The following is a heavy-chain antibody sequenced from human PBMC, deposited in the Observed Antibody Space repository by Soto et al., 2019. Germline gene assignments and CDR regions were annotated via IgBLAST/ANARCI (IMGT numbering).Heavy chain of an antibody. Sequence: SETLSLTCTVSGGSFRGYYWGWVRQPPGKGLEWIGEINHSGTSNYHPSLKSRVTISVATSKNQFSLTVNSVTPADTAVYFCARGEITFLGGMDFWGKGTSVSV. V-gene: IGHV4-34*01. CDR2: INHSGTS. CDR1: GGSFRGYY. CDR3: ARGEITFLGGMDF. D-gene: IGHD1-20*01. J-gene: IGHJ6*04.